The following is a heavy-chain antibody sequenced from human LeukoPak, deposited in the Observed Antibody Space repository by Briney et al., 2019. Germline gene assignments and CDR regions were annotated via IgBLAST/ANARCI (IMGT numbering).Heavy chain of an antibody. V-gene: IGHV4-61*08. D-gene: IGHD2-2*01. CDR1: GGSISSGGYY. J-gene: IGHJ4*02. CDR2: IYYSGST. CDR3: ARDEGGQLNYFDY. Sequence: SETLSLTCTVSGGSISSGGYYWSWIRQHPGKGLEWIGYIYYSGSTNYNPSLKSRVTISVDTSKSQFSLKLSSVTAADTAVYYCARDEGGQLNYFDYWGQGTLVTVSS.